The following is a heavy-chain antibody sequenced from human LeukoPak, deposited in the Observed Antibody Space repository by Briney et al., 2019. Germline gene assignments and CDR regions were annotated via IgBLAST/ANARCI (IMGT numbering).Heavy chain of an antibody. CDR1: GYTFTGYY. CDR3: ARPDYYDSSGYYSN. J-gene: IGHJ4*02. CDR2: INPNSGGT. D-gene: IGHD3-22*01. Sequence: ASVKVSCKASGYTFTGYYMHWVRQAPGQGLEWMGWINPNSGGTNYAQKFQGRVTMTRDTSISTAYMELSRLRSDDTAVYYCARPDYYDSSGYYSNWGQGTLVTVSS. V-gene: IGHV1-2*02.